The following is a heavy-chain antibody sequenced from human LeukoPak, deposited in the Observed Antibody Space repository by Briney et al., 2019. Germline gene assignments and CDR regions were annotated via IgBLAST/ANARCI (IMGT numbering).Heavy chain of an antibody. Sequence: GGSLRLSCAASGFTFSSYWMSWVRQAPGKELEWVANIKQDGSEKYYVDSVKGRFIISRDNAKNSLYLQMNSLRAEDTAVYYCAKGAFRDQVQGYYYMDVWGKGTTVTVSS. CDR1: GFTFSSYW. CDR3: AKGAFRDQVQGYYYMDV. D-gene: IGHD3-10*01. CDR2: IKQDGSEK. V-gene: IGHV3-7*01. J-gene: IGHJ6*03.